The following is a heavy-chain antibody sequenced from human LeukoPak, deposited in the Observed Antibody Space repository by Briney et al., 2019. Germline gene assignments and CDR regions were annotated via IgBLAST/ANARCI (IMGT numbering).Heavy chain of an antibody. CDR3: ARAENDFWSGYLPFGSQDAFDI. D-gene: IGHD3-3*01. V-gene: IGHV4-59*12. J-gene: IGHJ3*02. CDR1: GGSISSYY. CDR2: IYYSGST. Sequence: SETLSLTCTVSGGSISSYYWSWIRQPPGKGLEWIGYIYYSGSTNYNPSLKSRVTISVDTSKNQFSLKLSSVTAADTAVYYCARAENDFWSGYLPFGSQDAFDIWGQGTMVTVSS.